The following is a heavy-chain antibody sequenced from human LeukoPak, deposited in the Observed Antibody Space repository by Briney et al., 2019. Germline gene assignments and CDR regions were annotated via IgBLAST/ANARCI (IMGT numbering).Heavy chain of an antibody. J-gene: IGHJ3*02. CDR2: IKQDGSEK. CDR1: GFHISNYW. V-gene: IGHV3-7*01. Sequence: PGGSLRLSCAASGFHISNYWMNCGRETPGKGLECGATIKQDGSEKGYVDSVKRRFRVSRDNAKNLLHMEMNSLRAEDTGVYYSVRDWDQRALHIWGRGPMVRLPS. CDR3: VRDWDQRALHI. D-gene: IGHD1-26*01.